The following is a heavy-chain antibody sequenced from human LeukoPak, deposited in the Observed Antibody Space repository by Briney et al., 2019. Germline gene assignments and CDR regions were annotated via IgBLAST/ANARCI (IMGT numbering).Heavy chain of an antibody. D-gene: IGHD2-15*01. J-gene: IGHJ4*02. V-gene: IGHV3-53*01. CDR1: GFTVSTNY. Sequence: PGGSLRLSCAASGFTVSTNYMSWVRQAPGKGLECVSVIGSDGRTYYANSVKGRFTISRDNAKNSLYLQINSLRADDTAVYYCARPELPGWSVLFDFWGQGTLVTVSS. CDR3: ARPELPGWSVLFDF. CDR2: IGSDGRT.